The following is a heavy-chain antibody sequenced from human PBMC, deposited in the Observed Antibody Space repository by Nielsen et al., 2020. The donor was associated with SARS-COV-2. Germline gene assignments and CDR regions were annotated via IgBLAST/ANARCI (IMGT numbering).Heavy chain of an antibody. CDR3: VREVLAVAGLDY. CDR2: IWYDGSNK. J-gene: IGHJ4*02. V-gene: IGHV3-33*01. Sequence: GGSLRLSCAASGFTFSSYGMHWVRQAPGKGLEWVAVIWYDGSNKYYADSVKGRFTISRDNSKNTLYLQMNSLRAEDTAVYYCVREVLAVAGLDYWGQGTLVTASS. CDR1: GFTFSSYG. D-gene: IGHD6-19*01.